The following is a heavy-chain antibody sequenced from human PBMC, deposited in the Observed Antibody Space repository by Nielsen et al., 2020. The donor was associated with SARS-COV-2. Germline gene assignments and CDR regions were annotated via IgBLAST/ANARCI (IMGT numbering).Heavy chain of an antibody. V-gene: IGHV3-64*04. Sequence: GGSLRLSCSASGFTFSSYAMHWVRQAPGKGLEYVSAISSNGGSTHYADSVKGRFTISRDNSKSTLYLQMNSLRAEDTAVYYCAKDVRISMMVVVYPTFDYWGQGALVIVSS. D-gene: IGHD3-22*01. CDR3: AKDVRISMMVVVYPTFDY. CDR1: GFTFSSYA. CDR2: ISSNGGST. J-gene: IGHJ4*02.